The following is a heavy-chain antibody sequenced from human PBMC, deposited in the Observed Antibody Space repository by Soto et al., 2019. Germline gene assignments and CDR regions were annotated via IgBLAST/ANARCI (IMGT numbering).Heavy chain of an antibody. D-gene: IGHD2-21*01. CDR1: GFTFSNAW. CDR3: TTGLSNGYYNFDY. Sequence: GGSLRLSWGASGFTFSNAWMSWVRQAPGKGLEWVGRIKGEADGGTTDYAAPVKGRITISRDHSKDTLYLQMNSLKTEDTAVYYCTTGLSNGYYNFDYWGQGTPVTVSS. CDR2: IKGEADGGTT. V-gene: IGHV3-15*01. J-gene: IGHJ4*02.